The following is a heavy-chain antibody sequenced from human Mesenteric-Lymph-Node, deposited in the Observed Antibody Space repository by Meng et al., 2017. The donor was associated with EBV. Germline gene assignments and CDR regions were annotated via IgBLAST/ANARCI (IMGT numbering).Heavy chain of an antibody. CDR2: VYWDDDK. V-gene: IGHV2-5*02. CDR1: GFSLSTRGVL. Sequence: QIPLKGSGPPLVKPPQTLTLTCTFSGFSLSTRGVLVGWIRQPPGQALEWLALVYWDDDKRYSPSLKSRLSITKNTSKNQVVLTMADMDPVDTGTYYCAGWSTRLEYWGPGTLVTVSS. CDR3: AGWSTRLEY. D-gene: IGHD3-3*01. J-gene: IGHJ4*02.